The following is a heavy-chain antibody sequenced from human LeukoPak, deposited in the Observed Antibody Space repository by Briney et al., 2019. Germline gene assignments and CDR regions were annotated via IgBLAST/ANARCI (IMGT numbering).Heavy chain of an antibody. CDR3: ASMVREYYYYYMDV. Sequence: GGSLRLSCAASTFTFSSYGMSWVRQAPGKGLEWVSVIYSGGSTYYADSVKGRFTISRDNSKNTLYLQMNSLRAEDTAVYYCASMVREYYYYYMDVWGKGTTVTISS. CDR1: TFTFSSYG. CDR2: IYSGGST. V-gene: IGHV3-53*01. D-gene: IGHD3-10*01. J-gene: IGHJ6*03.